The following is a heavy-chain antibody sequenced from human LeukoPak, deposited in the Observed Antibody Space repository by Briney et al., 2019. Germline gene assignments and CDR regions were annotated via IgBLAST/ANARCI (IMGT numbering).Heavy chain of an antibody. CDR1: GVSISGGRYY. V-gene: IGHV4-31*03. J-gene: IGHJ3*02. D-gene: IGHD2-2*01. Sequence: PSQTLSLTCSVSGVSISGGRYYWTWIRQHPGKGLEWIGYKYYSGSANYNPSLKSRLTISVDTSKNQFSLQLSSVTAADTAMYYCATPYCSSISCLDVFNIWAKGQWSPSLQ. CDR2: KYYSGSA. CDR3: ATPYCSSISCLDVFNI.